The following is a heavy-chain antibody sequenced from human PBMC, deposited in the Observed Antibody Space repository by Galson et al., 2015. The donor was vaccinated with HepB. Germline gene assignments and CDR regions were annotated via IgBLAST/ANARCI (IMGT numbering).Heavy chain of an antibody. CDR3: ARDFAILFYNYGYSN. V-gene: IGHV3-7*03. CDR2: IKQDGSEK. CDR1: RFTFSDYY. Sequence: SLRLSCAASRFTFSDYYMTWIRQAPGKGLEWVANIKQDGSEKYYVDSVKGRFTISRDNAKNILYLQMNSLRVEDTAMYYCARDFAILFYNYGYSNWGQGTLVTVSS. D-gene: IGHD5-18*01. J-gene: IGHJ4*02.